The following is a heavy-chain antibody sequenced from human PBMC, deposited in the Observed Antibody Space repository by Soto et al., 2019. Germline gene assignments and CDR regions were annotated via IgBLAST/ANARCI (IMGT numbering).Heavy chain of an antibody. CDR2: IIPVFASP. CDR1: GATFNNYP. Sequence: QVHLVQSGTEVKKPGSSLRVSCKASGATFNNYPLSWVRQAPGQGLEWLGGIIPVFASPIYARNFQDRVTITADVSTGTAYMELSGLRSEDTAVYYCATSRGVITGSRLLWGQGTLVTVSS. CDR3: ATSRGVITGSRLL. J-gene: IGHJ4*02. D-gene: IGHD1-20*01. V-gene: IGHV1-69*01.